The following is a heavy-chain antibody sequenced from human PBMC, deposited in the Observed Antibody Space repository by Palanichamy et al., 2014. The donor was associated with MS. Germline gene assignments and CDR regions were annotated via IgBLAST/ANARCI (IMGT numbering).Heavy chain of an antibody. D-gene: IGHD3-22*01. V-gene: IGHV4-39*01. J-gene: IGHJ4*02. CDR1: GASIRSYSYY. Sequence: QLQMQLSGPGLVKPSETLSLTCTVSGASIRSYSYYWGWIRQPPGTGLEWIASIYYSGSTYNNPSFKSRVTMSVDTSKSQFSLRLSSVTAADTAVYYCARLLYDRSGYYYFDYWGQGTLVTVSS. CDR3: ARLLYDRSGYYYFDY. CDR2: IYYSGST.